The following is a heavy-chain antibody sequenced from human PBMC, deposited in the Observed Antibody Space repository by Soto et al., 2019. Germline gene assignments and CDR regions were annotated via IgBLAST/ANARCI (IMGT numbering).Heavy chain of an antibody. CDR3: ARAFRGGDCFFDF. CDR2: IYYRGNT. CDR1: GDAISGGDDY. Sequence: SETLSLTCTVSGDAISGGDDYWNWIRQSPGKGLEWIGYIYYRGNTYYNPALRSRLTLSVDTSKNQFSLNLRSLTAADTAVYYCARAFRGGDCFFDFWGQVTLVTVSS. D-gene: IGHD2-21*02. J-gene: IGHJ4*02. V-gene: IGHV4-30-4*01.